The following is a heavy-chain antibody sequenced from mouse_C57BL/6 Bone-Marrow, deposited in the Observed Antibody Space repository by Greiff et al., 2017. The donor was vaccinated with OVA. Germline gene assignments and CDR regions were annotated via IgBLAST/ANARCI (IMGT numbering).Heavy chain of an antibody. CDR3: ARRYYGGGYFDV. V-gene: IGHV5-15*04. CDR1: GFTFSDYG. CDR2: ISNLAYSI. J-gene: IGHJ1*03. D-gene: IGHD1-1*01. Sequence: EVKLMESGGGLVQPGGSLKLSCAASGFTFSDYGMAWVRQAPRKGPEWVAFISNLAYSIYYADTVTGRFTISRENAKNTLYLEMSSLRSEDTAMYYCARRYYGGGYFDVWGTGTTVTVSS.